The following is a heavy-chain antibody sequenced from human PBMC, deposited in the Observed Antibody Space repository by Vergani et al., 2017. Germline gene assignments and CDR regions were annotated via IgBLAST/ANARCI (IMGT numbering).Heavy chain of an antibody. CDR1: GYTFTSYG. CDR3: ASDHSHGCFRLDYYSGMDV. V-gene: IGHV1-18*01. D-gene: IGHD2-21*01. J-gene: IGHJ6*02. Sequence: QVQLVQSGAEVKKPGASVKVSCKASGYTFTSYGISWVRQAPGQGLEWMGWISAYNGNTNYAQKLQGRVTMTTDTSTSTAYMELRRLRSDDTSVYYCASDHSHGCFRLDYYSGMDVWGQGTTVTVSS. CDR2: ISAYNGNT.